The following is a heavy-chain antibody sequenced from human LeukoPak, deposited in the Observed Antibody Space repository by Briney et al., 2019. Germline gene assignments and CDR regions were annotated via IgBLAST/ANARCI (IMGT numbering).Heavy chain of an antibody. CDR2: IYSGGST. D-gene: IGHD4-23*01. CDR3: ARTVVTPFRYYYGMDV. J-gene: IGHJ6*02. V-gene: IGHV3-53*04. Sequence: GGSLRLSCAASGFTFSNAWMSWVRQAPGKGLEWVSVIYSGGSTYYADSVKGRFTVSRHNSKNTLYLQMNSLRAEDTAVYYCARTVVTPFRYYYGMDVWGQGTTVTVSS. CDR1: GFTFSNAW.